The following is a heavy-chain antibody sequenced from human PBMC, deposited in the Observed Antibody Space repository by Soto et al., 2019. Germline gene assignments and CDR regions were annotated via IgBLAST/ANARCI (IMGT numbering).Heavy chain of an antibody. CDR3: ARDDWGNGLRFDY. CDR1: GGSVNSGSYY. CDR2: VYYSGTT. D-gene: IGHD2-21*01. J-gene: IGHJ4*02. Sequence: QVQLQESGPGLVKPSETLSLTCTVSGGSVNSGSYYWSWIRQPPGKGLEWIGYVYYSGTTNYNPSLKSRLSMSVDTSTNQCSLKLNSVTAADTAVYYCARDDWGNGLRFDYWGQGTLVTVTS. V-gene: IGHV4-61*01.